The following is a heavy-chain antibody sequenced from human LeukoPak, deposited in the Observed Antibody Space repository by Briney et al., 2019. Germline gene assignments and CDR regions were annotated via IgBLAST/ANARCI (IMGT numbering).Heavy chain of an antibody. CDR3: AKDGTGYSGYANLFDY. Sequence: PGGSLRLSCVASGFTFSSYAMHWVRQAPGKGLEWVAVISYDESNKYHADSVKGRFTISRDNSKNTLFLQMNSLRAEDTAVYYCAKDGTGYSGYANLFDYWGQGTLVTVSS. J-gene: IGHJ4*02. CDR1: GFTFSSYA. V-gene: IGHV3-30-3*01. CDR2: ISYDESNK. D-gene: IGHD5-12*01.